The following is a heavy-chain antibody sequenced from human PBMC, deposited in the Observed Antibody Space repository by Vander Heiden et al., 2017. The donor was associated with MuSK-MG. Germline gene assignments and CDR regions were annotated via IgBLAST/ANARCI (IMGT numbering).Heavy chain of an antibody. V-gene: IGHV3-30-3*01. J-gene: IGHJ3*02. CDR2: ISDDGSNK. CDR1: GFTFSSYA. Sequence: QVQLVESGGGVVQPGRSLRLSCGASGFTFSSYAMHWVRQAPGKGLEWVAVISDDGSNKYYEDSVKGRGTISRDNSKNTLYRQMNSLRAEDTDVYDCARDGVRGVARDNDAFDIWGQWTMVTVSS. CDR3: ARDGVRGVARDNDAFDI. D-gene: IGHD3-3*01.